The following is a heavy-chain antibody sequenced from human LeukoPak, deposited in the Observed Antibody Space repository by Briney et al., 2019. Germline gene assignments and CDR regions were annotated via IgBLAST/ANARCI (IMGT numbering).Heavy chain of an antibody. J-gene: IGHJ5*02. CDR2: INHSGST. D-gene: IGHD2-21*02. V-gene: IGHV4-34*01. Sequence: SETLSLTCAVYGGSFSGYYWSWIRQPPGKGLEWIGEINHSGSTNYNPSLKSRVTISVDTSKNQFSLKLSSVTAADTAVYYCARGGIVVVTATVNWFDPWGQGTLVTVSS. CDR1: GGSFSGYY. CDR3: ARGGIVVVTATVNWFDP.